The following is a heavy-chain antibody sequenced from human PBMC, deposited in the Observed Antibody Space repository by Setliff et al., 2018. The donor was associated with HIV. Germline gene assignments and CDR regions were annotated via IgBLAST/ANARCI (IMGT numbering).Heavy chain of an antibody. CDR2: IYYSGNT. V-gene: IGHV4-39*01. J-gene: IGHJ4*02. D-gene: IGHD6-13*01. CDR3: AAASSWDPLLDY. Sequence: PSETLSLTCSVSGGPISSSTYFWDWIRQPPGKGLEWIGSIYYSGNTYYNPSLKSRVTISVDTSKRQFSLKLSSVTAADTAVYYCAAASSWDPLLDYWGQGTLVTVSS. CDR1: GGPISSSTYF.